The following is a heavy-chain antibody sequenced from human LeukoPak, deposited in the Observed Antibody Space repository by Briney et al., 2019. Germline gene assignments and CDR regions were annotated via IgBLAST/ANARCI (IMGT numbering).Heavy chain of an antibody. CDR1: GGSISSGDYY. Sequence: SQTLSLTCTVSGGSISSGDYYWSWIRQPPGKGLEWIGYIYYSGSTYYNPSLESRVTISVDTSKNQFSLKLSSVTAADTAVYYCARDAQTASWAIHLDYWGQGTLVTVSS. J-gene: IGHJ4*02. CDR2: IYYSGST. V-gene: IGHV4-30-4*01. D-gene: IGHD2-2*01. CDR3: ARDAQTASWAIHLDY.